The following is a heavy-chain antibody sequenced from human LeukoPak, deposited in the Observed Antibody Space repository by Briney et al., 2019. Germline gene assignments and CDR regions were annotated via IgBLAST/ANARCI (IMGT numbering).Heavy chain of an antibody. CDR2: ISWNSGSI. CDR3: AKDKGPAAAGTLDY. V-gene: IGHV3-9*01. CDR1: GFTFDDYA. Sequence: GGSLRLSCAASGFTFDDYAMHWVRQAPGKGLEWVSGISWNSGSIGYADSVKGRFTISRDSAKNSLYLQMNSLRAEDTALYYCAKDKGPAAAGTLDYWGQGTLVTVSS. D-gene: IGHD6-13*01. J-gene: IGHJ4*02.